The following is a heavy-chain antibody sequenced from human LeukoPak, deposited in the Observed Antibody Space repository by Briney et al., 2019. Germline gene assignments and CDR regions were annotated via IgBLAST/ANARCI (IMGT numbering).Heavy chain of an antibody. J-gene: IGHJ4*02. V-gene: IGHV3-23*01. Sequence: GGSLRLSCAASGFTFSSYAMSWVRQAPGKGLEWVSAISGSGGSTYYADSVKGRFTISRDNSKNTLYLQMNSLRAEDTAVYYCAVLGYCSSTSCPYVPDYWGQGTLVTVSS. CDR3: AVLGYCSSTSCPYVPDY. D-gene: IGHD2-2*01. CDR1: GFTFSSYA. CDR2: ISGSGGST.